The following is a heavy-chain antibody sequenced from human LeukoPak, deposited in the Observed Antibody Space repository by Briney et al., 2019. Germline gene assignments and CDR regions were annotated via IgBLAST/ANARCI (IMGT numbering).Heavy chain of an antibody. V-gene: IGHV3-53*01. D-gene: IGHD3-9*01. Sequence: GGSLRLSCAASGFTVSSNYMSWVRQAPGKGLEWVSIIYSGGSTFYADSVKGRFTISRDNSKNTLYLQMNSLRAEDTAVYYCARALAQGGSFDLYYFDSWGQGSLVTVSS. CDR3: ARALAQGGSFDLYYFDS. J-gene: IGHJ4*02. CDR1: GFTVSSNY. CDR2: IYSGGST.